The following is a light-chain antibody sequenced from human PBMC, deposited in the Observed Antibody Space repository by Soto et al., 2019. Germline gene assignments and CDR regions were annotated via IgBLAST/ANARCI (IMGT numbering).Light chain of an antibody. Sequence: DIQMTQSPSSLSASVGDRVTITCRASQSISSYLNWYQQKPGKAPKLLNYAASSLQSGVPSRFSGSGSGTDFTLTISRLQPEDFATYYCQQSYSTPFFGQGTKLEIK. V-gene: IGKV1-39*01. J-gene: IGKJ2*01. CDR3: QQSYSTPF. CDR2: AAS. CDR1: QSISSY.